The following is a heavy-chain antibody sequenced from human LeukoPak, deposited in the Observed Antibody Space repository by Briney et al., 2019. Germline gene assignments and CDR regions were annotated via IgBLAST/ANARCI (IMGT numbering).Heavy chain of an antibody. CDR2: IYHSGST. J-gene: IGHJ4*02. D-gene: IGHD2-21*02. V-gene: IGHV4-38-2*02. CDR3: ARDDLYCGGDCYPDY. CDR1: GYSISSGYY. Sequence: SETLSLTCTVSGYSISSGYYWGWIRPPPGKGLEWIGSIYHSGSTYYNPSLKSRVTISVDTSKNQFSLKLSSVTAADTAVYYCARDDLYCGGDCYPDYWGQGTLVTVSS.